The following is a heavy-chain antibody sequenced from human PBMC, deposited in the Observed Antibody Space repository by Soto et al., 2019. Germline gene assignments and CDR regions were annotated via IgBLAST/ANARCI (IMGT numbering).Heavy chain of an antibody. Sequence: QVQLVQSGAEVKKSGDSVKVSCKPSGYSFSDYFIQWVRQAPGQGLEWVAWINPKTAATNYAKKFPGRVSLTRDTSSTTAYMELTRLRPDDTAVYYCARIKWGLNYYNGMDVWGQGTTVIVSS. CDR2: INPKTAAT. J-gene: IGHJ6*02. D-gene: IGHD1-26*01. V-gene: IGHV1-2*02. CDR3: ARIKWGLNYYNGMDV. CDR1: GYSFSDYF.